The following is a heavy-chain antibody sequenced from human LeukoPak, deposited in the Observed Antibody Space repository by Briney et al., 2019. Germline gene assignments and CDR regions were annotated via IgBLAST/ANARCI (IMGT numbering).Heavy chain of an antibody. CDR2: IYTSGST. V-gene: IGHV4-4*07. CDR3: ARVTGYVIEDNFDY. J-gene: IGHJ4*02. D-gene: IGHD2-15*01. CDR1: GGSISSYY. Sequence: SETLSLTCTVSGGSISSYYWSWIRQPAGKGLEWIGRIYTSGSTNYNPSLKSRVTISVDTSKNQFSLKLRSVTAADTAVYYCARVTGYVIEDNFDYWGQGTLVTVSS.